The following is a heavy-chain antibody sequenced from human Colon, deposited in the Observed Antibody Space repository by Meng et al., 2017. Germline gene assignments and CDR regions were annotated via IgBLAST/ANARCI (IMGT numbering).Heavy chain of an antibody. CDR1: GGSINSADYY. Sequence: QVQLQESGPGMVQPSQTLSLTFTISGGSINSADYYWNWIRQSPGKGLEWLGYIHSSGNTYYTPSLKSRLTMSLDTSKNQFSLRLTSVTAADTAVYYCARNPVIPDARTFDFWGQGALVSVSS. CDR2: IHSSGNT. D-gene: IGHD2-2*01. J-gene: IGHJ4*02. CDR3: ARNPVIPDARTFDF. V-gene: IGHV4-30-4*01.